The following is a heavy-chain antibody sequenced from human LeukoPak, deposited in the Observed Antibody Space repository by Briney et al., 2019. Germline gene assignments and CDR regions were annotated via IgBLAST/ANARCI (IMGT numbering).Heavy chain of an antibody. CDR1: GFTFSSYA. J-gene: IGHJ5*02. CDR2: ISYDGSNK. Sequence: PGGSLRLSCAASGFTFSSYAMHWVRQAPGKGLEWVAVISYDGSNKYYADSVKGRFTISRDNAKNSLYLQMNSLRAEDTAVYYCAIKHNSGYSNWFDPWGQGTLVTVSS. CDR3: AIKHNSGYSNWFDP. V-gene: IGHV3-30-3*01. D-gene: IGHD3-22*01.